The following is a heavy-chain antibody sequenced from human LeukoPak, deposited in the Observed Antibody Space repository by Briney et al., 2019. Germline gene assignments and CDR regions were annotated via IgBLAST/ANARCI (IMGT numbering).Heavy chain of an antibody. J-gene: IGHJ6*03. Sequence: ASVKVTCKASGYTFTSYGISWVRPAPGQGLEWMGWISAYNGNTNYAQKLQGGVTMTTDTSTSTAYMELRSLRSDDTAVYYCASSTVGAIANYYYMDVWGKGTTVTVSS. V-gene: IGHV1-18*01. CDR2: ISAYNGNT. CDR1: GYTFTSYG. CDR3: ASSTVGAIANYYYMDV. D-gene: IGHD1-26*01.